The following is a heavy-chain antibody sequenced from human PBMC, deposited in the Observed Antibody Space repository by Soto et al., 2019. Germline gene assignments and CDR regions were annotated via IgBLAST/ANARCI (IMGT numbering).Heavy chain of an antibody. J-gene: IGHJ5*02. CDR3: ARGVLAVAGRGPFDP. V-gene: IGHV1-18*01. Sequence: QVQLVQCGAEVKKPGAAVKVSCKASSYTFTSYGINWVRQARGQGIEWMGWISAYNGNTNYAQNLQGRVTMTTDTSTSTAYMELRSLRSDDTAVYYCARGVLAVAGRGPFDPWGQGTLVTVSS. CDR2: ISAYNGNT. CDR1: SYTFTSYG. D-gene: IGHD6-19*01.